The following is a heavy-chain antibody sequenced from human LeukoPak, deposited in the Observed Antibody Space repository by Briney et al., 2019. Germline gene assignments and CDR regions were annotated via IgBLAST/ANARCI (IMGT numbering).Heavy chain of an antibody. CDR1: GFTYSCYA. CDR2: ISGSGGST. J-gene: IGHJ5*02. V-gene: IGHV3-23*01. Sequence: PGGSLRLSCAASGFTYSCYAMSWVRQVPGKGLEWVSVISGSGGSTYYADSVKGRFTISRDNSKNTLYLQMNSLRAEDTAVYYCAKRPRGAVAANYAWFDPWGQGTLVTVSS. CDR3: AKRPRGAVAANYAWFDP. D-gene: IGHD6-19*01.